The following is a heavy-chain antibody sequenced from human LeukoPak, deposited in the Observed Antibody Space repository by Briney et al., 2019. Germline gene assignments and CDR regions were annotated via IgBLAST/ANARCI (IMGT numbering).Heavy chain of an antibody. J-gene: IGHJ1*01. CDR1: GFTLATYS. D-gene: IGHD3-22*01. CDR3: ARVRDYYDSRGYYFEYFDH. CDR2: ISGSSTDL. V-gene: IGHV3-21*04. Sequence: KSGGTLRLSCAASGFTLATYSMNWVRQAPGKGLEWVSSISGSSTDLYYADSVKGRFTISRDNSKNTLYLQMNSLRAEDTAVYYCARVRDYYDSRGYYFEYFDHWGQGTLVTVSS.